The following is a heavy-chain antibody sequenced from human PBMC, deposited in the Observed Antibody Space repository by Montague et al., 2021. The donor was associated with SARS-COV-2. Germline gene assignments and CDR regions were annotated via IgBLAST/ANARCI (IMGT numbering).Heavy chain of an antibody. Sequence: SETLSLTCAVSGSSFRGYSWSWIRQPPGKGLEWIGKINHSGSTNYNPSLKSRVTISVDTSKNQFSLKLSAVTAADTAVYYCARGKRVTTFGGTSYIDSWGQGTLVTVSA. J-gene: IGHJ4*02. CDR1: GSSFRGYS. CDR3: ARGKRVTTFGGTSYIDS. V-gene: IGHV4-34*01. D-gene: IGHD3-16*01. CDR2: INHSGST.